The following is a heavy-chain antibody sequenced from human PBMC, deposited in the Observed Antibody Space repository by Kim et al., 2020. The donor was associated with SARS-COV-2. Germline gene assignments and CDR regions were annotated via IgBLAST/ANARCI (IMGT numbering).Heavy chain of an antibody. J-gene: IGHJ4*02. CDR2: IYYIGST. CDR3: ARDGDTSGYRFYY. D-gene: IGHD3-22*01. CDR1: GGSISSGGYY. V-gene: IGHV4-31*03. Sequence: SETLSLTCTVSGGSISSGGYYWSWIRQHPGKGLEWIGYIYYIGSTYYNPSLKSRVTISLDTSKNQFSLRLNSVTAADTAVYYCARDGDTSGYRFYYWGQGTLVTVSS.